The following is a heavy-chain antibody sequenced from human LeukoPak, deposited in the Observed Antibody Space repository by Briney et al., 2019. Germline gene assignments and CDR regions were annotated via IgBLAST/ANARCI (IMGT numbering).Heavy chain of an antibody. V-gene: IGHV3-23*01. Sequence: GGSLRLSCAASGFTFSIYAMSWVRQAPGKGLQWVSSITSRGESTWYVDSVKGRFTITRDNSENTLYLQMHSLRAGDTAVYYCARDRPNYYGSDGHYYRRDGDYWGRGTLVSVSS. CDR1: GFTFSIYA. J-gene: IGHJ4*02. CDR2: ITSRGEST. D-gene: IGHD3-22*01. CDR3: ARDRPNYYGSDGHYYRRDGDY.